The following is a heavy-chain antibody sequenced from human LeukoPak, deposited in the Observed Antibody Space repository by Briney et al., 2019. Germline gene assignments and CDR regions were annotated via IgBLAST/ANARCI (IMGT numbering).Heavy chain of an antibody. CDR1: GFTFSNYW. J-gene: IGHJ4*02. D-gene: IGHD6-19*01. CDR2: IKQDGSEK. CDR3: ARDPDTSGWYRGSHYFDY. Sequence: PGGSLRLSCAASGFTFSNYWMSWVRQAPGKGLEWVANIKQDGSEKNYVDSVKGRFTISRDNAKNSLYLQMNSLRAEDTAVYYCARDPDTSGWYRGSHYFDYWGQGTLVTVSS. V-gene: IGHV3-7*01.